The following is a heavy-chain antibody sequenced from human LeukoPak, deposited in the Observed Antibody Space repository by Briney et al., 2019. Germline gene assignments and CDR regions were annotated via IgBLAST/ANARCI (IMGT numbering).Heavy chain of an antibody. CDR2: IYYSGST. CDR1: GGSISSYY. D-gene: IGHD6-13*01. Sequence: SETLSLTCTVSGGSISSYYWSWIRQPPGKGLEWIGYIYYSGSTNYNPSLKSRVTISVDTSKNQFSLKLSSVTAADTAVYYCARDRYFSSWYRISAFDIWGQGTMVTVSS. J-gene: IGHJ3*02. V-gene: IGHV4-59*01. CDR3: ARDRYFSSWYRISAFDI.